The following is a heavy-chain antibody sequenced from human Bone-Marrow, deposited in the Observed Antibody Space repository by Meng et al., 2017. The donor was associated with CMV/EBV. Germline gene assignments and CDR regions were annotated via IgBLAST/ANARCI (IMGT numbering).Heavy chain of an antibody. CDR1: GFTFNSYG. CDR3: ANDRGGSGSYEVDY. V-gene: IGHV3-30*02. Sequence: GESLKISCAASGFTFNSYGIHWVRQAPGKGLEWVAFIRYDGSNKYYADSVKGRFTISRDNSKNTLYLQMNSLRAEDTAVYYCANDRGGSGSYEVDYWGQGTLVTVSS. D-gene: IGHD3-10*01. CDR2: IRYDGSNK. J-gene: IGHJ4*02.